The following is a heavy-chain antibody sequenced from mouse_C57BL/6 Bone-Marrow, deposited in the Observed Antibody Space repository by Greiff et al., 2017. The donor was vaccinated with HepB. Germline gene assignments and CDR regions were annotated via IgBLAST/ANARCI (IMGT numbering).Heavy chain of an antibody. CDR3: ARGITPYYYAMDY. D-gene: IGHD2-4*01. V-gene: IGHV1-55*01. CDR1: GYTFTSYW. CDR2: IYPGGGYT. Sequence: QVQLQQPGAELVKPGASVKMSCKASGYTFTSYWITWVKQRPGQGLEWIGDIYPGGGYTNYNEKFKGKATLTADKSSSTAYMQFSSLTSENSAIYYCARGITPYYYAMDYWGQGTSVTVSS. J-gene: IGHJ4*01.